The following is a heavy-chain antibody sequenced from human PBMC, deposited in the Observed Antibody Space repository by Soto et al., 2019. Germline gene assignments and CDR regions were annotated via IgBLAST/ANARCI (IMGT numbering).Heavy chain of an antibody. CDR3: ARGSPRWLRGTDYYGMDV. J-gene: IGHJ6*02. Sequence: PQTLSLTCVLYVRSFSVYYWSWIRHHAGNGLEWIGEINHSGSTNYNPSLKSRVTISVDTSKNQFSLKLSSVTAADTAVYYCARGSPRWLRGTDYYGMDVWGQGTTVTVSS. CDR2: INHSGST. CDR1: VRSFSVYY. V-gene: IGHV4-34*01. D-gene: IGHD5-12*01.